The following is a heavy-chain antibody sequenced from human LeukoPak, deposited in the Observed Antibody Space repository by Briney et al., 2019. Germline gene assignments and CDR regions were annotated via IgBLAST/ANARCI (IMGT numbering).Heavy chain of an antibody. V-gene: IGHV4-61*08. CDR1: GGSLSSGGYH. CDR2: IYYSGST. Sequence: SETLSLTCTVSGGSLSSGGYHWSWIRQPPGKGLEWIGYIYYSGSTNYNPSLKSRVTISVDTSKNQFSLKLSSVTAADTAVYYCARGYAYCGGDCYFYFDYWGQGTLVTVSS. D-gene: IGHD2-21*02. J-gene: IGHJ4*02. CDR3: ARGYAYCGGDCYFYFDY.